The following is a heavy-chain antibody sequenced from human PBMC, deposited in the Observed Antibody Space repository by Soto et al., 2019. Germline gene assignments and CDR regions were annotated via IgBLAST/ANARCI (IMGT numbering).Heavy chain of an antibody. CDR1: VFTFFDYS. CDR3: AREDILGARSFDY. J-gene: IGHJ4*02. Sequence: GVSLRLSCAASVFTFFDYSMDWVRQVPGKGLEWVLYISSRSKTIYYADSAKGRFTISRDNAKDLLYLQMSSLRDEDTAVYYCAREDILGARSFDYWGQGTQVTVSS. CDR2: ISSRSKTI. D-gene: IGHD1-26*01. V-gene: IGHV3-48*02.